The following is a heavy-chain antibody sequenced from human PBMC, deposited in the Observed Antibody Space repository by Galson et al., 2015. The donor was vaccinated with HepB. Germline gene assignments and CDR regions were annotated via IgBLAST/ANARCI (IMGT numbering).Heavy chain of an antibody. V-gene: IGHV5-51*01. Sequence: QSGAEVKKPGESLKISCKGSGYSFTSYWIGWVRQMPGKGLEWMGIIYPGDSDTRYSPSFQGQVTISADKSISTAYLQWSSLKASDTAMYYCARFRSEDIVVVPGGWFDPWGQGTLVTVSS. J-gene: IGHJ5*02. CDR2: IYPGDSDT. CDR1: GYSFTSYW. D-gene: IGHD2-2*01. CDR3: ARFRSEDIVVVPGGWFDP.